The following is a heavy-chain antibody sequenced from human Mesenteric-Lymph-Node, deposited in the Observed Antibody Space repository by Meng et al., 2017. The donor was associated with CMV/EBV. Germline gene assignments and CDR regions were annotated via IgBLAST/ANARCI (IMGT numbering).Heavy chain of an antibody. Sequence: SETLSLTCAVSGGSISSSNWWSWVRQPPGKGLEWIGEIYHSGSTNYNPSLKSRVTISVDTSKNLFSMRLTSVTAADTAVYYCARASPPSYCRPDCSSLGLGFDSWGQGTLVTVSS. CDR3: ARASPPSYCRPDCSSLGLGFDS. D-gene: IGHD2-21*01. J-gene: IGHJ4*02. CDR2: IYHSGST. CDR1: GGSISSSNW. V-gene: IGHV4-4*02.